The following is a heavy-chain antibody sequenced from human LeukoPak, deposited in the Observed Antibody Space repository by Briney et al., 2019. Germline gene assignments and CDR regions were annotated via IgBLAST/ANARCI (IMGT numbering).Heavy chain of an antibody. CDR1: GFTFSPYS. V-gene: IGHV3-21*01. CDR3: ARGSYGGNY. D-gene: IGHD4-23*01. CDR2: ISGSTGST. Sequence: GGSLRLSCAASGFTFSPYSMNWVRQAPGKGLEWVSYISGSTGSTYYADSVKGRFTISRDNAKNSLYLQMNSLRAEDTAVYYCARGSYGGNYWGQGTLVTVSS. J-gene: IGHJ4*02.